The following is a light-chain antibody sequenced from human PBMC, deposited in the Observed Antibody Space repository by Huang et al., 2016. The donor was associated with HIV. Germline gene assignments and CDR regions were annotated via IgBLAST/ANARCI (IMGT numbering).Light chain of an antibody. Sequence: DIQMTQSPSVMSASVGDRVTISCRASQGISNRLVWFQHKPGRVPKRLIHDASRLESGVPTRFIGSGSGTEFTLTINSLQPEDFATYYCLQHNGHPLTFGGGTRVEIK. CDR3: LQHNGHPLT. J-gene: IGKJ4*01. CDR2: DAS. V-gene: IGKV1-17*03. CDR1: QGISNR.